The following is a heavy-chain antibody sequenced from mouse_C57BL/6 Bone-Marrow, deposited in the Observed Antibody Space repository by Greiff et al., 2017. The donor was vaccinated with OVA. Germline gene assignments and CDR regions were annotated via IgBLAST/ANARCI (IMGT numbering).Heavy chain of an antibody. J-gene: IGHJ3*01. D-gene: IGHD2-4*01. CDR2: IHPSDSDT. CDR3: SMGGTMITTSAFAY. Sequence: QVQLQQPGAELVKPGASVKVSCKASGYTFTSYWMHWVKQRPGQGLEWIGRIHPSDSDTNSNQTFKGKATLTVDKSSSTAYMPLSSRTAEDSAVYYCSMGGTMITTSAFAYWGQGTLVTVSA. V-gene: IGHV1-74*01. CDR1: GYTFTSYW.